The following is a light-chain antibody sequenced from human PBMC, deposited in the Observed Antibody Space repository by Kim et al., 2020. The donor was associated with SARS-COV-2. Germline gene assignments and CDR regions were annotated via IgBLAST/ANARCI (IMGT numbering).Light chain of an antibody. V-gene: IGKV3-11*01. CDR2: DAS. CDR3: QQRSNLPYT. Sequence: EIVLTQSPATLSLSPGERATLSCRASQSVSSYLAWYQQKPGQAPRLLIYDASNWATGIPARFSGSGSGTDFTLTISSLEPEDFAVYYCQQRSNLPYTFGQGTKLEI. CDR1: QSVSSY. J-gene: IGKJ2*01.